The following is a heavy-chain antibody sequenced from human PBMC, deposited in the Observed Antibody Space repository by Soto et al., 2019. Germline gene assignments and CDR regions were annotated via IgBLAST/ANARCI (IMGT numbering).Heavy chain of an antibody. D-gene: IGHD6-13*01. Sequence: GGSLRLSCAASGFTFSSYWMTWVRQAPGKGLECVANINQDGSEKYYVDSVKGRFTISRDNAKSSLCLQMHSLRVEDTAVYYCARKAAAGTIFDYWGQGTVVTVSS. J-gene: IGHJ4*02. CDR2: INQDGSEK. CDR3: ARKAAAGTIFDY. V-gene: IGHV3-7*01. CDR1: GFTFSSYW.